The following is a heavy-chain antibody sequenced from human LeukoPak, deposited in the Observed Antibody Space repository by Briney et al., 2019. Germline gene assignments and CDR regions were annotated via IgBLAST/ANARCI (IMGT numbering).Heavy chain of an antibody. V-gene: IGHV3-9*01. CDR1: GFTFDDYA. CDR2: ISWNSGSI. CDR3: AKDRESSGWYGNWFDP. Sequence: PGRSLRLSCAASGFTFDDYAMHWVRQAPGKGLEWVSGISWNSGSIGYADSVKGRFNISRDNAKNSLYLQMNSLRAEDTALYYCAKDRESSGWYGNWFDPWGQGTLVTVSS. J-gene: IGHJ5*02. D-gene: IGHD6-19*01.